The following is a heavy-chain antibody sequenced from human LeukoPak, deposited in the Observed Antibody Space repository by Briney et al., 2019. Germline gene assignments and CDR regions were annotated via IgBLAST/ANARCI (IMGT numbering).Heavy chain of an antibody. Sequence: ASVKVSCKASGYTFTGYYMHWVRQAPGQGLEWMGWINPNSGGTNYAQKFQGRVTMTRDTSNSTAYMELSRLRSDDTAVYYCARAGWARGAFDIWGQGTMVTVSS. V-gene: IGHV1-2*02. D-gene: IGHD2-15*01. CDR1: GYTFTGYY. CDR3: ARAGWARGAFDI. J-gene: IGHJ3*02. CDR2: INPNSGGT.